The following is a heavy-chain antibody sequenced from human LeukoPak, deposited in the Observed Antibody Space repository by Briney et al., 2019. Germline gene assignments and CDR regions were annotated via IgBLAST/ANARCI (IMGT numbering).Heavy chain of an antibody. D-gene: IGHD1-14*01. J-gene: IGHJ4*02. CDR1: GFTVITND. Sequence: PGGSLRLSCATSGFTVITNDMTRVRQAPGKGLEWVSVLYSDGNTKYADSVQGRFTISRDDSKNTLNLEMNMLRPEDTAVYYCARGVEPLAANTLAYWGQGTLVTVSS. V-gene: IGHV3-53*01. CDR3: ARGVEPLAANTLAY. CDR2: LYSDGNT.